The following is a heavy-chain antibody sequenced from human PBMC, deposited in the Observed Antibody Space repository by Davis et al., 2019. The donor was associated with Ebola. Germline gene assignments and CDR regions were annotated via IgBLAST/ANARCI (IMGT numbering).Heavy chain of an antibody. CDR3: ARDGIIPSRRYDFWSGYRFDY. D-gene: IGHD3-3*01. J-gene: IGHJ4*02. Sequence: AASVKVSCKASGGTFSSYAISWVRQAPGQGLEWMGRIIPILGIANYAQKFQGRVTITADKSTSTAYMELSSLRSEDTAVYYCARDGIIPSRRYDFWSGYRFDYWGQGTLVTVSS. CDR1: GGTFSSYA. CDR2: IIPILGIA. V-gene: IGHV1-69*04.